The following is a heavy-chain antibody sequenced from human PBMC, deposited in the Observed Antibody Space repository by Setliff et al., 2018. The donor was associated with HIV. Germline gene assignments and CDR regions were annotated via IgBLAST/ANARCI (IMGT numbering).Heavy chain of an antibody. J-gene: IGHJ5*02. CDR1: GGSINSYY. D-gene: IGHD6-6*01. Sequence: SETLSLTCTVSGGSINSYYWNWIRQSPGKGLEWIGYIGYNGDTSYNPSLNSRVTLSVDRSKNQFSLKLSSVSAADTAVYYCARVSRGGSSPGWFDPWGQGTLVTVSS. CDR3: ARVSRGGSSPGWFDP. CDR2: IGYNGDT. V-gene: IGHV4-59*01.